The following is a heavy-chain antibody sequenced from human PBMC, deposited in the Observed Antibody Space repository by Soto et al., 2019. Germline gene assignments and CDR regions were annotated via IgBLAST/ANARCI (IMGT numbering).Heavy chain of an antibody. J-gene: IGHJ4*02. CDR1: GYTFTSYG. Sequence: QVQLVQSGAEVKKPGASVKVSCKASGYTFTSYGISWVRHAPGQGLAWMGWISAYNGNTNYAQKLQGRVTMTTDTSTSTAYRELRSLRSDDTAVYYCASSRDGYNSKRRLDYWGQGTLVTVSS. CDR3: ASSRDGYNSKRRLDY. CDR2: ISAYNGNT. D-gene: IGHD5-12*01. V-gene: IGHV1-18*04.